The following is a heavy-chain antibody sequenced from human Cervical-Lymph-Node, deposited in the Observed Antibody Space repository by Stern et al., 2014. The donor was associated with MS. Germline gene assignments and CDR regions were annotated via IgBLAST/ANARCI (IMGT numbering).Heavy chain of an antibody. CDR3: ARGRGGNYRYYFDY. CDR2: ISSGGSYI. Sequence: EVQLVESGGGLVKPGGSLRLSCAASGFTFSSYSMNWVRQPPGQGLEWVASISSGGSYIYYADSLKGRFTISRDNAKNSLYLQMNSLRAEDTAVYYCARGRGGNYRYYFDYWGQGTLVTVSS. V-gene: IGHV3-21*01. CDR1: GFTFSSYS. J-gene: IGHJ4*02. D-gene: IGHD4-23*01.